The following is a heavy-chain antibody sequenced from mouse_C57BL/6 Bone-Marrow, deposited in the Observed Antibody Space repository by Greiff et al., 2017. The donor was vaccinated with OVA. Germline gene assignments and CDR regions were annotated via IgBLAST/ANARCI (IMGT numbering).Heavy chain of an antibody. Sequence: EVQLQQSGPGLVKPSQSLSLTCSVTGYSITSGYYWNWIRQFPGNKLEWMGYISYDGSNNYNPSLKNRISITRDTSKNQFFLKLNSVTTEDTATYYCARVQITGAYWGQGTLVTVSA. CDR2: ISYDGSN. CDR3: ARVQITGAY. J-gene: IGHJ3*01. V-gene: IGHV3-6*01. D-gene: IGHD1-1*01. CDR1: GYSITSGYY.